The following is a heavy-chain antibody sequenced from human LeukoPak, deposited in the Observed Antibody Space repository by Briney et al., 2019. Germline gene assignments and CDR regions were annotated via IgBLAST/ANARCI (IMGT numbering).Heavy chain of an antibody. CDR3: ATGYTYDYSLY. J-gene: IGHJ4*02. Sequence: ASVKVSCKVSGDTVTGFSIHWVRQAPGHGLAWMGGFDPEDGARIFAQKLQGRVSITEDTSTDTAYMDLSSLRSEDTAVYYCATGYTYDYSLYCSQGTLVTVSS. CDR1: GDTVTGFS. CDR2: FDPEDGAR. D-gene: IGHD5-18*01. V-gene: IGHV1-24*01.